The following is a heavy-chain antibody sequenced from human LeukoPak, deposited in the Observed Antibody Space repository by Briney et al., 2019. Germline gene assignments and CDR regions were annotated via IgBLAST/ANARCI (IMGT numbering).Heavy chain of an antibody. CDR2: INHSGST. J-gene: IGHJ4*02. CDR3: ARLRGSRIQLWSRYFDY. V-gene: IGHV4-34*01. Sequence: SETLSLTCTVSGGSISDYYWNWIRQPPGKGLEWIGEINHSGSTNYNPSLKSRVTISVDTSKNQFSLKLSSVTAADTAVYYCARLRGSRIQLWSRYFDYWGQGTLVTVSS. CDR1: GGSISDYY. D-gene: IGHD5-18*01.